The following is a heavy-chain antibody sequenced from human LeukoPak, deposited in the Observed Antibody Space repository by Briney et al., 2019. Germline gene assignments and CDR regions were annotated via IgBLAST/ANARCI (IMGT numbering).Heavy chain of an antibody. D-gene: IGHD6-19*01. CDR3: ARGLRYSTGWYYFDY. J-gene: IGHJ4*02. V-gene: IGHV3-66*01. CDR1: GFTFSSHG. CDR2: IYSGGST. Sequence: PGGSLRLSCAASGFTFSSHGMHWVRQAPGKGLEWLSVIYSGGSTYCADSVKGRFTISRDNSKNTVFLQMNSLRAEDTAVYYCARGLRYSTGWYYFDYWGQGTQVTVSS.